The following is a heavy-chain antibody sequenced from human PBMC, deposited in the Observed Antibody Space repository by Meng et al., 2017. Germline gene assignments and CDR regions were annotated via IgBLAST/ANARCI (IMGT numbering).Heavy chain of an antibody. CDR2: MNPNSGNT. Sequence: VQLVQSGAEVTKPGASVKVSCKASGYTFTSYDINWVRQATGQGLEWMGWMNPNSGNTGYAQKFQGRVTMTRNTSISTAYMELSSLRSEDTAVYYCARGSSSWITNWFDPWGQETLVTVSS. CDR1: GYTFTSYD. D-gene: IGHD6-13*01. J-gene: IGHJ5*02. CDR3: ARGSSSWITNWFDP. V-gene: IGHV1-8*01.